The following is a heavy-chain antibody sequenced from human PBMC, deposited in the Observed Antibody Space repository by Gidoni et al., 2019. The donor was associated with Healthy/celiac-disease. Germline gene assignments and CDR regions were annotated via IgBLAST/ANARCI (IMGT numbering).Heavy chain of an antibody. Sequence: QLQLQESGPGLVKPSETLSLTCTVSGSSISSSSYYWGWIRQPPGKGLEWIGSIYYSGSTYYNPSLKSRVTISVDTSKNQFSLKLSSVTAADTAVYYCARRTVAGRYWYFDLWGRGTLVTVSS. CDR3: ARRTVAGRYWYFDL. CDR1: GSSISSSSYY. CDR2: IYYSGST. J-gene: IGHJ2*01. V-gene: IGHV4-39*01. D-gene: IGHD6-19*01.